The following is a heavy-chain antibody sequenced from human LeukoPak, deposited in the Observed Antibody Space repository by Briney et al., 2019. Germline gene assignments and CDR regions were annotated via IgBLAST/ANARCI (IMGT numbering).Heavy chain of an antibody. J-gene: IGHJ4*02. Sequence: GESLKISCKASGYSFTRYWIGWVRQKPGKGLEWMGIIYPGDSDTRNRPSFQGQVTISADKSISTTYLHWSSLKASDTAMYYCARHSGSSSWTLVDYWGQGTLVTVSS. V-gene: IGHV5-51*01. CDR3: ARHSGSSSWTLVDY. D-gene: IGHD6-13*01. CDR1: GYSFTRYW. CDR2: IYPGDSDT.